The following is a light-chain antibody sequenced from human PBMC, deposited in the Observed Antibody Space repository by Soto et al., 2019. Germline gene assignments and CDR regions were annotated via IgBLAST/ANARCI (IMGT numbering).Light chain of an antibody. CDR2: AAS. CDR3: QKYNSALT. V-gene: IGKV1-27*01. J-gene: IGKJ4*01. CDR1: QGISNY. Sequence: DIQMTQCPSSLSASVGDRVTITCRASQGISNYLAWYQQKPGKVPKLLIYAASTLQSGVPSRFSGSGSGTDFTLTISSLQPEDVATYYCQKYNSALTFGGGTKVEIK.